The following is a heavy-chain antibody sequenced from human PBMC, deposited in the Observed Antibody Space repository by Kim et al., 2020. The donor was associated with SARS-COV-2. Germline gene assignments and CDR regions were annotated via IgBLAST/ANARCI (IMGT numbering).Heavy chain of an antibody. D-gene: IGHD2-8*01. Sequence: ASVKVSCKASGYTFTSYAMNWVRQAPGQGLEWMGWINTNTGNPTYAQGFTGRFVFSLDTSVSTAYLQISSLKAEDTAVYYCAREGEWWPENYYFDYWGQGTLVTVSS. CDR1: GYTFTSYA. V-gene: IGHV7-4-1*02. CDR2: INTNTGNP. J-gene: IGHJ4*02. CDR3: AREGEWWPENYYFDY.